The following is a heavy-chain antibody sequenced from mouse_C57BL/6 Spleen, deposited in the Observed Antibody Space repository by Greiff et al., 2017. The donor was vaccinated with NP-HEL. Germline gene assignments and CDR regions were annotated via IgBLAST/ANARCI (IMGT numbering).Heavy chain of an antibody. Sequence: VQLKESGPELVKPGASVKISCKASGYSFTGYDMNWVKQSPEKSLEWIGEINPSTGGTTYNQKFKAKATLTVDKSSSTAYMQLKSLTSEDSAVYYCARYYYGSSYVAWFAYWGQGTLVTVSA. D-gene: IGHD1-1*01. CDR2: INPSTGGT. V-gene: IGHV1-42*01. J-gene: IGHJ3*01. CDR3: ARYYYGSSYVAWFAY. CDR1: GYSFTGYD.